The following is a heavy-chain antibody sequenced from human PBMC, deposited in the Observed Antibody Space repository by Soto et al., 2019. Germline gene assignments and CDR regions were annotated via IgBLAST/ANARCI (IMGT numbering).Heavy chain of an antibody. V-gene: IGHV3-30*09. Sequence: QVQLVESGGGVVQPGRSLRLSCAASGFTFSRHAMHWVRQAPVQGLEWVAGISYDGSEKYYADSVKGRFAISRDSSKNTLYLQMDSLGPEDTAVYYCAREVGGSSPPGWGQGTLVTVFS. D-gene: IGHD6-6*01. CDR2: ISYDGSEK. CDR3: AREVGGSSPPG. J-gene: IGHJ4*02. CDR1: GFTFSRHA.